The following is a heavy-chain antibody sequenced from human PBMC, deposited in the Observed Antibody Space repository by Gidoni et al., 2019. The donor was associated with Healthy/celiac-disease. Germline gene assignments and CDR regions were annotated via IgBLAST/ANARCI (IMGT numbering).Heavy chain of an antibody. CDR1: GGSFSGYY. Sequence: QVQLQQWGAGLLKPSETLSLTCAVYGGSFSGYYWSWIRQPPGKGLEWIGEINHSGSTNYNPSLKSRVTISVDTSKNQFSLKLSSVTAADTAVYYCARGHLAGYSSGWWESRAGGYYYYGMDVWGQGTTVTVSS. CDR2: INHSGST. D-gene: IGHD6-19*01. V-gene: IGHV4-34*01. CDR3: ARGHLAGYSSGWWESRAGGYYYYGMDV. J-gene: IGHJ6*02.